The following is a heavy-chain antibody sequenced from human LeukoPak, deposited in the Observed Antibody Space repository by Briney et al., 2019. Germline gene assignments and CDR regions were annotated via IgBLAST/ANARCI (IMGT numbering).Heavy chain of an antibody. D-gene: IGHD3-10*01. V-gene: IGHV4-38-2*02. CDR2: IYHSGST. Sequence: SETLSLTCTVSGYSISSGYYWGWIRQPPGKGLEWIGSIYHSGSTYYNPSLKSRVTISVDTSKNQFSLKLNSVTAADTAVYYCARDHSMVRGVNWFDPWGQGTLVTVSS. J-gene: IGHJ5*02. CDR1: GYSISSGYY. CDR3: ARDHSMVRGVNWFDP.